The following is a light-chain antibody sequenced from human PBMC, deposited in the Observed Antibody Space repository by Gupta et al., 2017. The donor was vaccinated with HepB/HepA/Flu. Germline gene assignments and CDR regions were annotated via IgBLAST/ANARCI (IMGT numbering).Light chain of an antibody. CDR3: QQYNSYPLT. V-gene: IGKV1-5*03. CDR1: QSISSW. J-gene: IGKJ4*01. CDR2: KAS. Sequence: EIQLTESPSTLSASVGERVTITCRDSQSISSWLAWYQQKPGKAPKLLIYKASSLESGVPSRFSGSGSGTEFTLTISSLQPDDFATYYCQQYNSYPLTFGGGTKVEIK.